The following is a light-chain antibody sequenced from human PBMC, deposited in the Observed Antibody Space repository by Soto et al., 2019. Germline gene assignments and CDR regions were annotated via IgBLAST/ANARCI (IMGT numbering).Light chain of an antibody. Sequence: DIQMTQSPSTLSASVGDRVTITCRASQSISSWLAWYQQKPGKAPKLLIYKASCLESGVTSRFSLSGSCTLFTLPISRLQSYDFATYYRQRYNSTPWTFGQGTKLE. J-gene: IGKJ1*01. CDR2: KAS. CDR1: QSISSW. CDR3: QRYNSTPWT. V-gene: IGKV1-5*03.